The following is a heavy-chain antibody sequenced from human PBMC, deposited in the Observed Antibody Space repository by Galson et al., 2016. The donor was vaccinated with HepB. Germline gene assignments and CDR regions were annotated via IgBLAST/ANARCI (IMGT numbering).Heavy chain of an antibody. D-gene: IGHD5-18*01. V-gene: IGHV4-61*01. CDR1: GASLSSGNYY. CDR3: ARVPPDTASGFFDL. J-gene: IGHJ2*01. Sequence: LSLTCGVSGASLSSGNYYWTWIRQPPGKGLEWIGFIYYSGSTNYNPSLKSRVTISVDTSKNQFSLKLSSVTAADTAVYYCARVPPDTASGFFDLWGRGTLVTVSS. CDR2: IYYSGST.